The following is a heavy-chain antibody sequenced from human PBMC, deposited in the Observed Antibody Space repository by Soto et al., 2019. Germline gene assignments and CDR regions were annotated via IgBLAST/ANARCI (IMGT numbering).Heavy chain of an antibody. CDR3: ASVCSGGSCYGWFWFDP. CDR2: IIPIFGTA. V-gene: IGHV1-69*01. D-gene: IGHD2-15*01. CDR1: GGTFSSYA. Sequence: QVQLVQSGAEVKKPGSSVKVSCKASGGTFSSYAISWVRQAPGQGLEWMGGIIPIFGTANYAKKFQGRVTITADESTSTAYMEMSSLRSEDTAVYYCASVCSGGSCYGWFWFDPWGQGTLVTGSS. J-gene: IGHJ5*02.